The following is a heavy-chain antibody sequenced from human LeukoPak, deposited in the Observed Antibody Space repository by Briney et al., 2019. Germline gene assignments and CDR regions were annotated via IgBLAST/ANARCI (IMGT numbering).Heavy chain of an antibody. CDR2: IYYSGST. D-gene: IGHD2-15*01. J-gene: IGHJ4*02. Sequence: SETLSLTCTVSGGSISSYYWSWIRQPPGKGLEWIGYIYYSGSTNYNPSLKSRVTISVDTSKNQFSLKLSSVTAADTAVYYCARHSLGYCSGGSCPPFDYWGQGTLVTVSS. V-gene: IGHV4-59*08. CDR1: GGSISSYY. CDR3: ARHSLGYCSGGSCPPFDY.